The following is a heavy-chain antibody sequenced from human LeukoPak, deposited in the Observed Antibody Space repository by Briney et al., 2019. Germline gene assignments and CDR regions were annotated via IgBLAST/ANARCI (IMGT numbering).Heavy chain of an antibody. V-gene: IGHV3-23*01. CDR3: AKSGMVRGVDYYYYGMDV. CDR1: GFTFSSYA. D-gene: IGHD3-10*01. Sequence: GGSLRLSCAASGFTFSSYAMSWVRQAPGKGLEWVSAISGSGGSTYYADSVKGRFTISRDNSKNTLYLQMNSLRAEDTAVYYCAKSGMVRGVDYYYYGMDVWGQGTTVAVSS. J-gene: IGHJ6*02. CDR2: ISGSGGST.